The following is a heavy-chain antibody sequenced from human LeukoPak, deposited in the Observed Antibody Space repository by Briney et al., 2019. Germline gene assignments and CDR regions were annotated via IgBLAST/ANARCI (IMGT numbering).Heavy chain of an antibody. CDR3: AREYPARAFDI. J-gene: IGHJ3*02. Sequence: SETLSLTCTVSGASISNYYWNWIRQPPGKGLEWIGYISDSGSTNYNPSLKSRVTISADTSKNQFSLKLSSVTAADTAVYYCAREYPARAFDIWGQGTMVTVSS. CDR2: ISDSGST. CDR1: GASISNYY. V-gene: IGHV4-59*12.